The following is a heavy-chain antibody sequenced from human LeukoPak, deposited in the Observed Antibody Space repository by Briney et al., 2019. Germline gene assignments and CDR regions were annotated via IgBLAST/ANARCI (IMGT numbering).Heavy chain of an antibody. CDR3: GRGSVGFGELNY. CDR2: ISSAGTT. CDR1: GFTVSSSY. D-gene: IGHD3-10*01. V-gene: IGHV3-66*01. Sequence: GGSLRLSCAASGFTVSSSYMSWVRQAPGKGLEWVSIISSAGTTYYADSVKGRFTLSRDNSKNTLYLQMNSLRIEDTAVYYCGRGSVGFGELNYWGQGTLVTVSS. J-gene: IGHJ4*02.